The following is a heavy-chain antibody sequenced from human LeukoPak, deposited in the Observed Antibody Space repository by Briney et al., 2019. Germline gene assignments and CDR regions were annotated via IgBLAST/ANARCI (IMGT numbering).Heavy chain of an antibody. Sequence: KASETLSLTCTVSGGSISSSSYYWSWIRQPPGKGLEWIGYIYYSGSTNYNPSLKSRVTISVDTSKNQFSLKLSSVTAADTAVYYCARGLRYIVVVTAANWFDPWGQGTLVAVSS. D-gene: IGHD2-21*02. CDR3: ARGLRYIVVVTAANWFDP. V-gene: IGHV4-61*05. J-gene: IGHJ5*02. CDR2: IYYSGST. CDR1: GGSISSSSYY.